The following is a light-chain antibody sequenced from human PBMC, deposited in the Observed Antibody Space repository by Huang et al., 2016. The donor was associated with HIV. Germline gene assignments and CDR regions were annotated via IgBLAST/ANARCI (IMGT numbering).Light chain of an antibody. Sequence: EIVLTQSPATLSLSPGERATLSSRASQSVSSYLAWYQQKPGQAPRRLSYDASNRATGIPARFSGSESGTDCTLTISSLEPEDFAVYYCQQRSNWRTFGQGTRLEIK. J-gene: IGKJ5*01. CDR3: QQRSNWRT. CDR2: DAS. V-gene: IGKV3-11*01. CDR1: QSVSSY.